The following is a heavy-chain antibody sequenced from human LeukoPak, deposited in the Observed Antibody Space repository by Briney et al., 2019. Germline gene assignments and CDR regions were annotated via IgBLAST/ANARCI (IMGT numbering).Heavy chain of an antibody. CDR1: VYTFTDYY. CDR2: INSKTGDT. J-gene: IGHJ3*02. D-gene: IGHD5-24*01. Sequence: ASVKLSCKSSVYTFTDYYIHWVRQPPGQGLEWMGWINSKTGDTKFSQKFQGRGTMTRDTCVSTVYMELSRLTSDDTALYSCARECQMATIRLWSFDIWGQGTLVSVSS. CDR3: ARECQMATIRLWSFDI. V-gene: IGHV1-2*02.